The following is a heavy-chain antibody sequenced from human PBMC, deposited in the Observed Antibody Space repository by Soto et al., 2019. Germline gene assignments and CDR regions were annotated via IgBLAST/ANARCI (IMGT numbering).Heavy chain of an antibody. Sequence: PGGSLRLSCAASGFTFSSYGMHWVRQAPGKGLEWVAVISYDGSNKYYADSVKGRFTISRDNSKNTLYLQMNSLRAEDTAVYYCAKRRGDRYSYGYLDYWGQGTLVTVSS. CDR2: ISYDGSNK. CDR3: AKRRGDRYSYGYLDY. J-gene: IGHJ4*02. D-gene: IGHD5-18*01. CDR1: GFTFSSYG. V-gene: IGHV3-30*18.